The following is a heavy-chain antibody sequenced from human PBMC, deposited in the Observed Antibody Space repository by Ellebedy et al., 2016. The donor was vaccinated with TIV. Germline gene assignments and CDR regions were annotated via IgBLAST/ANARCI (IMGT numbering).Heavy chain of an antibody. D-gene: IGHD6-19*01. V-gene: IGHV3-30*04. CDR3: VRKADISGWHPLDP. CDR1: GFTFSSYA. Sequence: GESLKISCAASGFTFSSYAMHWVRQAPGQGLEWVAVISYDGSDKYYADSVKGRFTISRGNSKNTLYLQLNSLRAEDTAVYYSVRKADISGWHPLDPWGQGTLVTVSS. J-gene: IGHJ5*02. CDR2: ISYDGSDK.